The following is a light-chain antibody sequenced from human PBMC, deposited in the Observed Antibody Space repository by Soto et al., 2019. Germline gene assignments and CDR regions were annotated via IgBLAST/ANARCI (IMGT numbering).Light chain of an antibody. Sequence: QSALTQPAAVSGSPGQSITISCSGTSSDLDDYNYISWYQQHPGKAPKLMIYEVSHRLSGVSNRFSGSKPGYQASLAISWLQGEDEADYYCPSSLRHSDVVFGGGTKLTVL. V-gene: IGLV2-14*01. CDR3: PSSLRHSDVV. CDR2: EVS. J-gene: IGLJ2*01. CDR1: SSDLDDYNY.